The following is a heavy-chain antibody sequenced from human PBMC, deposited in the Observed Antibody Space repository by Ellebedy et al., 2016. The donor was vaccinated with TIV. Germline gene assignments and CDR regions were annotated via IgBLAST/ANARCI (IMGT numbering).Heavy chain of an antibody. Sequence: GESLKISCKGSGYMFTRYWIGWVRQMPGKGLEWVAIIYPGDSDTRYSPSFQGQVTISADKSITTAYLQWSSLKASDTAMYYCARRGAAPGDNWGFDYWGQGTLLTVSS. D-gene: IGHD6-13*01. V-gene: IGHV5-51*01. J-gene: IGHJ4*02. CDR2: IYPGDSDT. CDR1: GYMFTRYW. CDR3: ARRGAAPGDNWGFDY.